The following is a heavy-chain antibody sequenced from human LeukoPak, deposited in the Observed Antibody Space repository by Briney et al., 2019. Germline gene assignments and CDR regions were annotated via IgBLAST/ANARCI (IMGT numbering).Heavy chain of an antibody. CDR3: AREYGGATWDYFDS. J-gene: IGHJ4*02. CDR2: IKQDGSEK. Sequence: GGSLRLSCAASGFTFSSYWMSWVRQAPGKGLEWVANIKQDGSEKYYVDSVKGRFTISRDNAKNSLYLQMNSLRAEDTAVYYCAREYGGATWDYFDSWGQGTLVTVSS. V-gene: IGHV3-7*01. CDR1: GFTFSSYW. D-gene: IGHD5-12*01.